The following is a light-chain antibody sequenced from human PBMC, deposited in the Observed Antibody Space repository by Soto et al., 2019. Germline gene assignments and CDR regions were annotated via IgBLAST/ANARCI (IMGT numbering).Light chain of an antibody. Sequence: EIVMTQSPDTLSVSPGERATLSCRAGQGVTTNFAWYQQKSGQSPRLLIYDVSIRATGVPARFSGTGSETDFTLTISRLEPEDFAVYYCQQYGSSPITFGQGTKVDIK. V-gene: IGKV3-20*01. CDR2: DVS. J-gene: IGKJ1*01. CDR3: QQYGSSPIT. CDR1: QGVTTN.